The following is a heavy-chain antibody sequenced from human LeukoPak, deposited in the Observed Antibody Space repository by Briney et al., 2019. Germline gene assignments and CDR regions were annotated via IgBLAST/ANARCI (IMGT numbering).Heavy chain of an antibody. V-gene: IGHV3-74*01. Sequence: GGSLRLSCAASGFTFSSYWMHWVRQAPGKGLVWVSRINSDGSSTSYADSVKGRFTISRDNAKNTLYLQMNSLRAEDTAVYYCARGLYDFWSGYPFDYWGRGTLVTVSS. D-gene: IGHD3-3*01. CDR3: ARGLYDFWSGYPFDY. J-gene: IGHJ4*02. CDR1: GFTFSSYW. CDR2: INSDGSST.